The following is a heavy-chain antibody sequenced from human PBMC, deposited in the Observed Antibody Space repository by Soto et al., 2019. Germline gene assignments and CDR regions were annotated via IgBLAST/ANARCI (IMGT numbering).Heavy chain of an antibody. CDR2: INHRGST. Sequence: LSLTCAVYGGSFSGYXWSWIRQPPGKGLEWNGEINHRGSTHYSTSLKSRVTISVDKSKNQFSLKLSSVTAADTAVYYCARSLRGIFGVVRYYYMDVWGKGTTVTVSS. CDR1: GGSFSGYX. J-gene: IGHJ6*03. V-gene: IGHV4-34*01. CDR3: ARSLRGIFGVVRYYYMDV. D-gene: IGHD3-3*01.